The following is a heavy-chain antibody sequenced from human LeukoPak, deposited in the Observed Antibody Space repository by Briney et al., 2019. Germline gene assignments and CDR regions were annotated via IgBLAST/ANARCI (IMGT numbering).Heavy chain of an antibody. D-gene: IGHD5-12*01. J-gene: IGHJ4*02. CDR2: ILNSGETT. V-gene: IGHV3-23*01. CDR3: AKGTGGYDY. CDR1: GFTFSIFG. Sequence: GGSLRLSCAASGFTFSIFGMSWVRQAPGKGLEWVSGILNSGETTYYADSAKGRFTISRDNSGNTLYLQMNRLKAEDTAIYYCAKGTGGYDYWGQGTLVTVSS.